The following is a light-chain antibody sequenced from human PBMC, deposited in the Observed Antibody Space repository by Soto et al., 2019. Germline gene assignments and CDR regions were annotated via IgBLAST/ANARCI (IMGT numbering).Light chain of an antibody. CDR1: SSDPGSYNL. V-gene: IGLV2-23*01. J-gene: IGLJ1*01. CDR2: EGS. Sequence: QSVLTQPASVSGSPGQSITISCSGTSSDPGSYNLASWYQQHPGKAPKLMIYEGSKRPSGVSNRFSGSKSGNTASLTISGLQAEDEADYYCCSYAGSSTFVFGTGTKVTVL. CDR3: CSYAGSSTFV.